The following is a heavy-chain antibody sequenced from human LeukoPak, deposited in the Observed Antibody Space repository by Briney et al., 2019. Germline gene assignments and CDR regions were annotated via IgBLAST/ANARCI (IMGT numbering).Heavy chain of an antibody. CDR3: ARTGESHAFDI. J-gene: IGHJ3*02. CDR2: ISSTSSYI. CDR1: GFTFSSYN. Sequence: PGGSLRLSCAASGFTFSSYNMNWVRQAPGKGLDWVSSISSTSSYISYTDSVKDRFTISRDNAKNSLYLQMNSLRVEDTAVYYCARTGESHAFDIWGQGTMVTVSS. V-gene: IGHV3-21*01. D-gene: IGHD1-26*01.